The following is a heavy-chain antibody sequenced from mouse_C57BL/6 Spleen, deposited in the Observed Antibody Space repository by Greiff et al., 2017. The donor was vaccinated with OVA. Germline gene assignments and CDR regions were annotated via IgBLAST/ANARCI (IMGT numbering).Heavy chain of an antibody. Sequence: VQLQQPGAELVKPGASVKLSCKASGYTFTSYWMQWVKQRPGQGLEWIGEIDPSDSYTNYNQKFKGKATLTVDTSSSTAYMQLSSLTSEDSAVYYCARWGVYYSNYDYWGQGTTLTVSS. D-gene: IGHD2-5*01. CDR3: ARWGVYYSNYDY. V-gene: IGHV1-50*01. J-gene: IGHJ2*01. CDR2: IDPSDSYT. CDR1: GYTFTSYW.